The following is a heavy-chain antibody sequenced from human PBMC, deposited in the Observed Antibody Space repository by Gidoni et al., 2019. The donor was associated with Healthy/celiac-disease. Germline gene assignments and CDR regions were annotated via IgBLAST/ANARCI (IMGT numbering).Heavy chain of an antibody. J-gene: IGHJ4*02. CDR3: AKDGQNYDFWSGYYTG. CDR1: GFTFSSYA. CDR2: ISGSGGST. V-gene: IGHV3-23*01. Sequence: EVQLLESGGGLVQPGGSLRLSCAASGFTFSSYAMSWVRQAPGKGLEWVSAISGSGGSTYYADSVKGRFTISRDNSKNTLYLQMNSLRAEDTAVYYCAKDGQNYDFWSGYYTGWGQGTLVTVSS. D-gene: IGHD3-3*01.